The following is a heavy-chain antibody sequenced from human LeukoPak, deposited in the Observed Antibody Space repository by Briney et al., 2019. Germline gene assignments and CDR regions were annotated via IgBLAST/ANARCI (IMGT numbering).Heavy chain of an antibody. J-gene: IGHJ4*02. CDR2: INPNSGGT. D-gene: IGHD3-22*01. CDR1: GYTFTGYY. V-gene: IGHV1-2*06. CDR3: ARDYLYYDSSGYYSHGY. Sequence: GASVKVSCKASGYTFTGYYLHWVRQAPGQGLEWMGRINPNSGGTNYAQKFQGRVTMTRDTSISTAYMELSRLRSDDTAVYYCARDYLYYDSSGYYSHGYWGQGTLVTVSS.